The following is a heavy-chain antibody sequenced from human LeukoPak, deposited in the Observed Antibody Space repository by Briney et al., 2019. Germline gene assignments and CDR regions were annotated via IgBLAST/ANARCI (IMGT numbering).Heavy chain of an antibody. CDR1: GYTLTELS. Sequence: ASVKVSCKVSGYTLTELSMHWVQQAPGKGLEWMGGFDPEDGETIYAQKFQGRVTMTEDTSTDTAYMELSSLRSEDTAVYYCARDLGPRLYSGSYYDWFDPWGQGTLVTVSS. D-gene: IGHD1-26*01. J-gene: IGHJ5*02. CDR2: FDPEDGET. V-gene: IGHV1-24*01. CDR3: ARDLGPRLYSGSYYDWFDP.